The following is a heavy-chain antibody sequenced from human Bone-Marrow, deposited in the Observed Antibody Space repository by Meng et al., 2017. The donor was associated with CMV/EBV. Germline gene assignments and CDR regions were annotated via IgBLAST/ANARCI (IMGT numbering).Heavy chain of an antibody. CDR1: GFIFSNYA. V-gene: IGHV3-30-3*01. D-gene: IGHD3-10*01. CDR3: ARGRRWFGELLHDY. Sequence: GGSLRLSCAASGFIFSNYAMHWVRQAPGKGLEWVAVISYDGSNEYYADSVKGRFTISRDNSKNTLYLQMNSLRAGDTAVYYCARGRRWFGELLHDYWGQGTLVTVSS. J-gene: IGHJ4*02. CDR2: ISYDGSNE.